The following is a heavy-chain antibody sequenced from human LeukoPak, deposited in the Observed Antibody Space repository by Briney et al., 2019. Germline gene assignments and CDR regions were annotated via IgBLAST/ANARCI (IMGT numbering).Heavy chain of an antibody. CDR3: ARDRGYSYY. CDR2: IWYDGSNK. CDR1: GFTFSNYG. D-gene: IGHD5-18*01. Sequence: GGSLRLSCAASGFTFSNYGMHWVRQAPGKGLEWVAVIWYDGSNKYYADSVKGRFTISRDNSKDTLYLQMNSLGAEDTAVYYCARDRGYSYYWGQGTLVTVSS. J-gene: IGHJ4*02. V-gene: IGHV3-33*01.